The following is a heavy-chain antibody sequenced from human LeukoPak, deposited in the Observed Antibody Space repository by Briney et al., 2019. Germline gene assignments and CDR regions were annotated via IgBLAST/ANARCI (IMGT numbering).Heavy chain of an antibody. CDR3: ASLNNDDY. J-gene: IGHJ4*02. CDR1: GFTFSNYW. D-gene: IGHD1-1*01. V-gene: IGHV3-7*01. CDR2: IKNDGNKK. Sequence: GGSLRLSCAASGFTFSNYWMSWVRQAPGKGLEWVAIIKNDGNKKYYVDSVKGRFTISRDNAKNSLYLQMNSLRVEDTAVYYCASLNNDDYWGQGTLVTVPS.